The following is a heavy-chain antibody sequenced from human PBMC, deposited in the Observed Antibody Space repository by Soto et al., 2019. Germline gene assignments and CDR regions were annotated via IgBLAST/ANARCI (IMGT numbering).Heavy chain of an antibody. D-gene: IGHD4-17*01. V-gene: IGHV3-48*03. Sequence: EVRLVESGGGLVQPGESLRLSCAASGFTFSSYEMNWVRQAPGKGLEWVAYISSRGTSIFYADSVKGRFTISRDNAKNSLYLQMNSLRAEDTAVYYCARDGSTVTTNYHYAMDVWGQGTTVTVSS. CDR1: GFTFSSYE. CDR2: ISSRGTSI. J-gene: IGHJ6*02. CDR3: ARDGSTVTTNYHYAMDV.